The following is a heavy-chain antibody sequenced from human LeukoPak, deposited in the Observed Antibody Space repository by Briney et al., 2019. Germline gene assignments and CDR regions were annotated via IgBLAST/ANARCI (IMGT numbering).Heavy chain of an antibody. CDR3: ARAYYYDSSGYYFYYYYGMDV. V-gene: IGHV4-30-4*01. Sequence: PSETLSLTCTVSGGSISSGDYYWSWIRQPPGKGLEWIGYIYYSGSTYYNPSLKSRVTISVDTSKNQFSLKLSSVTAADTAVYYCARAYYYDSSGYYFYYYYGMDVWGQGTTATVSS. CDR2: IYYSGST. D-gene: IGHD3-22*01. CDR1: GGSISSGDYY. J-gene: IGHJ6*02.